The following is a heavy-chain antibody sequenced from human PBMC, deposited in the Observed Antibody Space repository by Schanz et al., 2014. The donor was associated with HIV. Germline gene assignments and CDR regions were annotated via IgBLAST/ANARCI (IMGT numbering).Heavy chain of an antibody. V-gene: IGHV3-33*01. CDR3: ARDYSSGRGWFDP. CDR2: IWYDGSNT. Sequence: QLQLVESGGGVVRPGTSLRLSCAASGFTFSDHGMHWVRQAPGKGLEWVACIWYDGSNTHYADSVKGRLTISRDDSKNTVYLQMNSLRAEDTAVYYCARDYSSGRGWFDPWGQGTLITVSS. D-gene: IGHD3-22*01. J-gene: IGHJ5*02. CDR1: GFTFSDHG.